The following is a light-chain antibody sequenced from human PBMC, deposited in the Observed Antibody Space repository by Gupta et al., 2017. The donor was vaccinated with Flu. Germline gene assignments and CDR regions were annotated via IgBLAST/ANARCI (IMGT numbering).Light chain of an antibody. CDR1: QNINNY. CDR3: QQSYTTPLT. Sequence: GDRLTITCRASQNINNYLNWYQQKAGKAPKLLMYETSNLQSGVPPRFSGSGSGTNFILSISSLQPEDVATYYCQQSYTTPLTFGGGTRVEIK. CDR2: ETS. V-gene: IGKV1-39*01. J-gene: IGKJ4*01.